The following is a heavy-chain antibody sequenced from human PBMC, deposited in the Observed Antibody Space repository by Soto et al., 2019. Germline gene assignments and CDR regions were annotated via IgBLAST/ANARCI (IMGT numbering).Heavy chain of an antibody. CDR3: ARGRTVRNYADDSSDYFYFFDY. J-gene: IGHJ4*02. CDR1: GDSISTFY. V-gene: IGHV4-59*01. CDR2: VYYTGST. D-gene: IGHD3-22*01. Sequence: TETLCVTCTFSGDSISTFYWCWMRQSPGRELERIGYVYYTGSTNYNPSLKSRVTISVDRSKNQFSLKLTSANAADTAVYYCARGRTVRNYADDSSDYFYFFDYWGQGTKVTVSS.